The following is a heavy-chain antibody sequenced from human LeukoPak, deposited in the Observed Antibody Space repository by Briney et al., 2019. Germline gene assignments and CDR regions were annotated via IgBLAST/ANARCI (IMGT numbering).Heavy chain of an antibody. J-gene: IGHJ4*02. D-gene: IGHD2-2*01. CDR3: ARDYTSCYDY. CDR2: INPNSGGT. V-gene: IGHV1-2*06. Sequence: GASVKVSCKASGYTFTGYYMHWLRQAPGQGLEWMGRINPNSGGTNYAQKFQGRVTMTRETSISTAYMELSRLRSDDTAVYYCARDYTSCYDYWGQGTLVTVSS. CDR1: GYTFTGYY.